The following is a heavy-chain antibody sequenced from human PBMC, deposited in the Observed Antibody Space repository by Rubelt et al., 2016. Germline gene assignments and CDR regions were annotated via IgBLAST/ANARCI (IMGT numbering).Heavy chain of an antibody. CDR3: AREMIDFWSGPQGGDY. V-gene: IGHV3-33*01. CDR1: GFTFSSYG. J-gene: IGHJ4*02. CDR2: IWYDGSNK. D-gene: IGHD3-3*01. Sequence: RGVQPGRSLRLSCAASGFTFSSYGMHWVRQAPGKGLEWVAVIWYDGSNKYYADSVKGRFTISRDNSKNTLYLQMNSLRAEDTAVYYCAREMIDFWSGPQGGDYWGQGTLVTVSS.